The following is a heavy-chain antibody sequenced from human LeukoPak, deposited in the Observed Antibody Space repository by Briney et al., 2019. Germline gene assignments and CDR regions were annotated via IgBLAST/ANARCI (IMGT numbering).Heavy chain of an antibody. J-gene: IGHJ4*02. D-gene: IGHD2-8*02. CDR2: ITGTGGRGGI. CDR3: AKGDRGHCTGVKCYPFDY. CDR1: GFTYANYA. V-gene: IGHV3-23*01. Sequence: GVSLRLSCVASGFTYANYAMNWVRQAPGKRLEWVASITGTGGRGGIYYADSVKGRFTISRDNSKNTLFLQMSSLRAEDTAVYHCAKGDRGHCTGVKCYPFDYWGQGTVVTASS.